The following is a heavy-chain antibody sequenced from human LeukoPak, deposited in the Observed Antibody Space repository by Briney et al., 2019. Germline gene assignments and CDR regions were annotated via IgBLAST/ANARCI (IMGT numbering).Heavy chain of an antibody. Sequence: PSQTLSLTCTVSGGSISSGSYYWSWIRQPAGKGLEWIGRIYTSGSTNYNPSLKSRVTISVDTSKNQFSLKLSSVTAADTAVYFCARDLRGYSGYDYPPYYYYYMDVWDKGTTVTVSS. V-gene: IGHV4-61*02. CDR2: IYTSGST. D-gene: IGHD5-12*01. J-gene: IGHJ6*03. CDR3: ARDLRGYSGYDYPPYYYYYMDV. CDR1: GGSISSGSYY.